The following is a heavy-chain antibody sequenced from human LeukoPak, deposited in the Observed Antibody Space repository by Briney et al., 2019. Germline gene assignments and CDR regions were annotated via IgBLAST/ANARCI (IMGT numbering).Heavy chain of an antibody. J-gene: IGHJ4*02. CDR2: IYYSGST. V-gene: IGHV4-34*01. CDR1: GGSFSGYY. Sequence: SETLSHTCAVYGGSFSGYYWSWIRQPPGKGLEWIGSIYYSGSTYYNPSLKSRVTISVDTSKNQFSLKLSSVTAADTAVYYCARASAAGTAFLDYWGQGTLVTVSS. D-gene: IGHD6-13*01. CDR3: ARASAAGTAFLDY.